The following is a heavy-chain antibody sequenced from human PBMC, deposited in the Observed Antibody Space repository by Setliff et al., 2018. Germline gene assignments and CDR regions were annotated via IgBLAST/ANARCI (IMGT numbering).Heavy chain of an antibody. CDR1: GYIFTSYG. J-gene: IGHJ3*01. V-gene: IGHV1-18*01. CDR3: ARFGGSCSSSSCYASDL. CDR2: ISSYNGKT. D-gene: IGHD2-2*01. Sequence: GASVKASCKASGYIFTSYGISWVRQAPGQGLEWMGWISSYNGKTNYAQKLQGRVTMTTDTSTSTAYMELRSLRSDGTAVYYCARFGGSCSSSSCYASDLWGQGTMVTVSS.